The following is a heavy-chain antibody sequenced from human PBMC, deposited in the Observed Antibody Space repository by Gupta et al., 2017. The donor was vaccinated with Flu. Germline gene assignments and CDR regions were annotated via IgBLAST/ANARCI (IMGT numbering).Heavy chain of an antibody. Sequence: RQAPGKGLEWVSAISGSGGSTYYADSVKGRFTISRDNSKNTLYLQMNSLRAEDTAVYYCAKDHSRGKYSSSWYGVGVFDYWGQGTLVTVSS. J-gene: IGHJ4*02. V-gene: IGHV3-23*01. D-gene: IGHD6-13*01. CDR2: ISGSGGST. CDR3: AKDHSRGKYSSSWYGVGVFDY.